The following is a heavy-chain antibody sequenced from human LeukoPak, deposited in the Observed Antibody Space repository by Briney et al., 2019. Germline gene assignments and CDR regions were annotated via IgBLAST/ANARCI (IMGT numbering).Heavy chain of an antibody. Sequence: SETLSLTYTVSGASIRSGSYYWGWIRQPPGKGLEWIGSFHHGETNHCNPSLNGRVTIYADTSMNQFSLTLHSVTAADTAIYYCARLVRSGPSEPFDYWGQGTLVIVSS. CDR3: ARLVRSGPSEPFDY. CDR1: GASIRSGSYY. V-gene: IGHV4-39*01. J-gene: IGHJ4*02. D-gene: IGHD4-23*01. CDR2: FHHGETN.